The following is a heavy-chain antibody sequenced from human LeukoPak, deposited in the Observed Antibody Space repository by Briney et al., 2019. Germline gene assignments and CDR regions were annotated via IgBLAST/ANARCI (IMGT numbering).Heavy chain of an antibody. CDR1: GGSFSVYY. CDR2: INHSGST. Sequence: SETLSLTCAVYGGSFSVYYCSWIRQPPGKGLEWIGEINHSGSTNYNPSLKSRVTISVDTSKNQFSLKLSSVTAADTAVYYCARWDSSSGYEFDYWGQGTLVTVSS. J-gene: IGHJ4*02. V-gene: IGHV4-34*01. CDR3: ARWDSSSGYEFDY. D-gene: IGHD6-13*01.